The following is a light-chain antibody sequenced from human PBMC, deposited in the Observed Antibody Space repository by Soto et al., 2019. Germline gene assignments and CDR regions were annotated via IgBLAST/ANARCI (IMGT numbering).Light chain of an antibody. CDR3: QQYNNWPPWT. CDR1: QSVSSN. V-gene: IGKV3-15*01. CDR2: GAS. J-gene: IGKJ1*01. Sequence: EIVMTQSPATLSFSTGERATLSCRASQSVSSNLAWYQQKPGQAPRLLIYGASTRATVIPARFSGSGSGTEFTLNISSLQSEDFAVYYCQQYNNWPPWTFGQGTKVEIK.